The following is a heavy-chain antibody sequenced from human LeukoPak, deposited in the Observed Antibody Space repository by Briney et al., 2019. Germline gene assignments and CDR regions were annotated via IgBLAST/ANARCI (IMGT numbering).Heavy chain of an antibody. CDR3: ARNYYDSSGYLMYYFDY. J-gene: IGHJ4*02. Sequence: PSETLSLTCTVSGGSISSYYWSWIRQPPGKGLEWSGYIYYSGSTNYNPSLKSRVTISVDTSKNQFSLKLSSVTAADTAVYYCARNYYDSSGYLMYYFDYWGQGTLVTVSS. CDR1: GGSISSYY. V-gene: IGHV4-59*08. D-gene: IGHD3-22*01. CDR2: IYYSGST.